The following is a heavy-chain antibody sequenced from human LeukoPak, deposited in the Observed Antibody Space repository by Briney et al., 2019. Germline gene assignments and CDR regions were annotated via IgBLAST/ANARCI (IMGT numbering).Heavy chain of an antibody. Sequence: GESLRISCKGSGYSFTRHWINWVRQMPGKGLEWMGRIDPSDSYTNQRPSFQGHVTISVDKSISTAYLQWSSLKASDTAMYYCAISWFGELSLQYFQHWGQGTTVTVSS. CDR1: GYSFTRHW. CDR3: AISWFGELSLQYFQH. D-gene: IGHD3-10*01. CDR2: IDPSDSYT. V-gene: IGHV5-10-1*01. J-gene: IGHJ1*01.